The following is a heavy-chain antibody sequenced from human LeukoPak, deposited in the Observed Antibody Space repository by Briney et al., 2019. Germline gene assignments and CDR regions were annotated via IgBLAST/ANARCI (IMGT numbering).Heavy chain of an antibody. Sequence: GRSLRLSCAASGFTFSSYGMHWVRQAPGKGLEWVAVISYDGSNKYYADSVKGRFTISRDNSKNTLYLQMSSLRAEDTAVYYCAILTDYWGQGTLVTVSS. CDR2: ISYDGSNK. CDR3: AILTDY. V-gene: IGHV3-30*03. CDR1: GFTFSSYG. D-gene: IGHD2-15*01. J-gene: IGHJ4*02.